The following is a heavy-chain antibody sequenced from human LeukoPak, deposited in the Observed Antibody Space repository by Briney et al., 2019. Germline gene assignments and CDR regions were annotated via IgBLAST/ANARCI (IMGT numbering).Heavy chain of an antibody. D-gene: IGHD1-7*01. V-gene: IGHV3-30*03. J-gene: IGHJ6*03. CDR3: ARGELGYYYYMDV. CDR2: ISYDGSNK. CDR1: GFTFSSYG. Sequence: PGGSLRLSCAASGFTFSSYGMSWVRQAPGKGLEWVAVISYDGSNKYYADSVKGRFTISRDNSKNTLYLQMNSLRAEDTAVYYCARGELGYYYYMDVWGKGTTVTISS.